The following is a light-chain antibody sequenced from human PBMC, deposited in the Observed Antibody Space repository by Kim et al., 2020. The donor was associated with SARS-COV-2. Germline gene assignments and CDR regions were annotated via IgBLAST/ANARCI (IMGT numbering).Light chain of an antibody. CDR1: QSVSSN. V-gene: IGKV3-15*01. CDR2: GAS. Sequence: PGERATISCRASQSVSSNLAWYQQKPGQAPRLLIYGASTRATGIPARFSGSGSGTEFTLTISSLQSEDFAVYYCQQYNNWPPDFTFGPGTKVDIK. J-gene: IGKJ3*01. CDR3: QQYNNWPPDFT.